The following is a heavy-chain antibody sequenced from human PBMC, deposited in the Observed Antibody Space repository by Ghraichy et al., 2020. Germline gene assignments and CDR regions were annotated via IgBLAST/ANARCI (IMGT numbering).Heavy chain of an antibody. D-gene: IGHD3-22*01. Sequence: SETLSLTCTVSGGSISSYYWSWIRQPAGKGLEWIGRIYTSGYTTYNPSLKSRVTMSVDTSKNQFSLKLSSVTAADTAVYYCARMYYYDSGGYYNFDYWGQGTLVTVSS. CDR3: ARMYYYDSGGYYNFDY. V-gene: IGHV4-4*07. CDR1: GGSISSYY. J-gene: IGHJ4*02. CDR2: IYTSGYT.